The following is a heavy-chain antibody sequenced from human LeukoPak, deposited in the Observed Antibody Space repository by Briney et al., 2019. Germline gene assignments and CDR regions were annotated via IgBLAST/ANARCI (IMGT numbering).Heavy chain of an antibody. J-gene: IGHJ4*02. D-gene: IGHD3-10*01. CDR3: AESVSSDYYGSGSYEYYFDY. Sequence: SGPTLVKPTQTYTLSSDFSGFALRTTGQGVGWIRQPQGKTLEWPPLNYWDDGKTDSPSLKSRLTITKDTSKNHTASIMTSMDRADNAAVYYAESVSSDYYGSGSYEYYFDYWGQGTLVTVSS. CDR2: NYWDDGK. V-gene: IGHV2-5*02. CDR1: GFALRTTGQG.